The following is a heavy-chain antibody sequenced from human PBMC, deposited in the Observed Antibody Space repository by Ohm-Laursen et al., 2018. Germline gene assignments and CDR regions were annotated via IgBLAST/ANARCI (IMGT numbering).Heavy chain of an antibody. CDR1: GFIFSSFG. CDR3: AKVYYCSGGSCYSWELTNGFDI. Sequence: SLRLSCAASGFIFSSFGMHWVRQAPGKGLEWVSGISGSGSRTYYADSVKGRFTISRDNSKNTVHLQMNSLRAEDTAVYYCAKVYYCSGGSCYSWELTNGFDIWGQGTMVTVSS. D-gene: IGHD2-15*01. J-gene: IGHJ3*02. CDR2: ISGSGSRT. V-gene: IGHV3-23*01.